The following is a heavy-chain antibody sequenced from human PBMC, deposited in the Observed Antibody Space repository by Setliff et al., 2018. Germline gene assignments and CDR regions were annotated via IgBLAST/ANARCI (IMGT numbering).Heavy chain of an antibody. CDR2: VYNGNDET. Sequence: GGSLRLSCVASGFTFSAYGLSWVRQAPGKGLEWVSSVYNGNDETKYADSVKGRFTISRDRSKNTVYLQMNRLRAEDTAVYYCAKRGHYSSSDGLSFDFWGQGTQVTVSS. V-gene: IGHV3-23*01. CDR3: AKRGHYSSSDGLSFDF. J-gene: IGHJ4*02. D-gene: IGHD6-6*01. CDR1: GFTFSAYG.